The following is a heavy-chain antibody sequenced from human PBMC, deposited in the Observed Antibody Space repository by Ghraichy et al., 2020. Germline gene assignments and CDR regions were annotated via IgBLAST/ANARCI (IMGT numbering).Heavy chain of an antibody. Sequence: GGSLRLSCAASGFTFSSYGMSWVRQAPGKGLEWVSAISGSGGGTYYADSVKGRFTISRDNSKNTLYLQMNSLRAEDTAVYYCAGPRLPHLDYYYYMDVWGKGTTVTVSS. J-gene: IGHJ6*03. CDR2: ISGSGGGT. CDR1: GFTFSSYG. V-gene: IGHV3-23*01. CDR3: AGPRLPHLDYYYYMDV.